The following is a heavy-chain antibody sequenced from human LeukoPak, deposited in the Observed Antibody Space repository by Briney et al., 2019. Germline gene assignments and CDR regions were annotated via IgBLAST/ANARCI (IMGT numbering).Heavy chain of an antibody. Sequence: SETLSLTCTVSGGSISSSSYYWGWIRQPPGKGLEWIGSIYYSGSTYYNPSLKSRVTISVDTSKNQFSLKLSSVTAADTAVYYCARDFGIAAAGDGYWGQGTLVTVSS. CDR3: ARDFGIAAAGDGY. D-gene: IGHD6-13*01. CDR2: IYYSGST. J-gene: IGHJ4*02. CDR1: GGSISSSSYY. V-gene: IGHV4-39*07.